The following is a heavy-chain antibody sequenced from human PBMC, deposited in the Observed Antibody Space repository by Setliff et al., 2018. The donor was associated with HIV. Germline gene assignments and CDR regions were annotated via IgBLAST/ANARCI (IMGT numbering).Heavy chain of an antibody. CDR3: ASPTAIPH. D-gene: IGHD2-21*02. CDR2: IFAFLNIP. Sequence: SVKVSCKTSGVTFNTYAFSWVRQAPGQGLEWMGDIFAFLNIPNYAQKLQGRVTITTDESTSTAYMELSSLRPEDTAVYYCASPTAIPHWGQGTLVTVSS. CDR1: GVTFNTYA. V-gene: IGHV1-69*10. J-gene: IGHJ4*02.